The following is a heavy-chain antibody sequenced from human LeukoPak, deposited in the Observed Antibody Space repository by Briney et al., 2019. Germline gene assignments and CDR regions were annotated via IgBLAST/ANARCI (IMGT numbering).Heavy chain of an antibody. CDR2: FDPEDGET. CDR1: GYTLTELS. D-gene: IGHD6-19*01. J-gene: IGHJ4*02. Sequence: ASVKVSCKVSGYTLTELSMHWVRQAPGKGLEGMGGFDPEDGETIYAQKFQGRVTMTEDTSTDTAYMELSSLRSEDTAVYYCARGLVAGTYLGYWGQGTLVTVSS. V-gene: IGHV1-24*01. CDR3: ARGLVAGTYLGY.